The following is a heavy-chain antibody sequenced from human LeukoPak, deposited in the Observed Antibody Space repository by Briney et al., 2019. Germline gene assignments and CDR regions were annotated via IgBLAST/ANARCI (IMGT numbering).Heavy chain of an antibody. CDR1: GGSVSSGSYY. V-gene: IGHV4-61*01. D-gene: IGHD3-10*01. J-gene: IGHJ4*02. Sequence: SETLSLTCTVSGGSVSSGSYYWSWIRQPPGKGLEWIGYIYYSGSTNYNPSLRSRVTISVDTSKNQFSLKLSSVTAADTAVYYCARVIRSYYTFDYWGQGTLVTVSS. CDR2: IYYSGST. CDR3: ARVIRSYYTFDY.